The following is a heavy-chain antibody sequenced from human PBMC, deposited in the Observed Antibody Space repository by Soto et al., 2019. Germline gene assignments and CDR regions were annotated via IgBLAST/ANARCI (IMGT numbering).Heavy chain of an antibody. Sequence: XGSLRLSCAASGFTVSSNYMSWVRQAPGKGLEWVSVIYSGGSTYYADSVKGRFTISRDNSKNTLYLQMNSLRAEDTAVYYCASLGSYYYYGMDVWGQGNTVTVSS. D-gene: IGHD1-26*01. J-gene: IGHJ6*02. CDR2: IYSGGST. CDR1: GFTVSSNY. V-gene: IGHV3-53*01. CDR3: ASLGSYYYYGMDV.